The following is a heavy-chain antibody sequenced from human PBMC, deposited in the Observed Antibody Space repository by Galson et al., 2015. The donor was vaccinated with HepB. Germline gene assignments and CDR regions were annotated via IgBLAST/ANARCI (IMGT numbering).Heavy chain of an antibody. CDR2: ISYDGSNK. D-gene: IGHD3-16*01. Sequence: SLRLSCAASGFTFSSYAMHWVRQAPGKGLEWVAVISYDGSNKYYADSVKGRFTISRDNSKNTLYLQMNSLRAEDTAVYYCAGGEEAHYVWDAFDIWGQGTMVTVSS. J-gene: IGHJ3*02. CDR3: AGGEEAHYVWDAFDI. V-gene: IGHV3-30-3*01. CDR1: GFTFSSYA.